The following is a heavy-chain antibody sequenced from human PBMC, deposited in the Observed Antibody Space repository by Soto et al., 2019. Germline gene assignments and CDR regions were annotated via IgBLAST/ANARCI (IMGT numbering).Heavy chain of an antibody. J-gene: IGHJ5*02. CDR1: GYTLNGCY. CDR3: ARASSVIFGVVYNWFDP. V-gene: IGHV1-2*04. Sequence: ASVELCCKDSGYTLNGCYMQWVRQATEQGLEWMGWINPNSGGTNYAQKFQGWVTMTRDTSISTAYMELSRLRSDDTAVYYCARASSVIFGVVYNWFDPWGQGTLVTVSS. D-gene: IGHD3-3*01. CDR2: INPNSGGT.